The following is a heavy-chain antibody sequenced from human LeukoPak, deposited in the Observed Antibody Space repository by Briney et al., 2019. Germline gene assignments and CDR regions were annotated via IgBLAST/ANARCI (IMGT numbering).Heavy chain of an antibody. D-gene: IGHD5-12*01. CDR1: GGSISSGDYY. Sequence: SQTLSLTCTVSGGSISSGDYYWSWIRQPPGKGLEWIGYIYYSGSTYYNPSLKSRVTISVDTSKNQFSRKLSSVTAADTAVYYCARGGYSGYDFYFGYWGQGTLVTVSS. CDR3: ARGGYSGYDFYFGY. V-gene: IGHV4-30-4*01. J-gene: IGHJ4*02. CDR2: IYYSGST.